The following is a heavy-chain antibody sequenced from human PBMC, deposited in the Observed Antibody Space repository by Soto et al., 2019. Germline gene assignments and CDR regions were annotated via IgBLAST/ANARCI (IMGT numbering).Heavy chain of an antibody. Sequence: GGSLRLSCAAAGFTFSSYSMNWVRQAPGKGLEWVSSISSSSSYIYYADSVKGRFTISRDNAKNSLYLQMNSLRAEDTAVYYGAGPGGYYASGGVYQYHGIDYWGQGTPVTVSS. V-gene: IGHV3-21*01. J-gene: IGHJ4*03. CDR2: ISSSSSYI. D-gene: IGHD3-10*01. CDR3: AGPGGYYASGGVYQYHGIDY. CDR1: GFTFSSYS.